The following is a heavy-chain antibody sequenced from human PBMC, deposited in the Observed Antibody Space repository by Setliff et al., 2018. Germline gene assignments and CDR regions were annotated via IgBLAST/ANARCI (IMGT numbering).Heavy chain of an antibody. CDR2: IRHDGTTI. Sequence: PGGSLRLSCTASGFTFRSYWMKWVRQAPGKGLEWVADIRHDGTTIYYVDSVKGRFTISRDNAKNSLYLQMNSLRVEDTAIYYCAKLRRDGHGLDYWGQGTLVTVSS. CDR3: AKLRRDGHGLDY. V-gene: IGHV3-7*01. CDR1: GFTFRSYW. J-gene: IGHJ4*02. D-gene: IGHD1-7*01.